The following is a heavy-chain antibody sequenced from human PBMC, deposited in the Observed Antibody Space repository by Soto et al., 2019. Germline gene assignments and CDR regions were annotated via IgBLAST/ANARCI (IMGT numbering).Heavy chain of an antibody. CDR3: ARDQGEGEYYYGMDV. D-gene: IGHD3-16*01. V-gene: IGHV4-31*03. CDR1: GGSISSGGYY. Sequence: KASETLSLTCTVSGGSISSGGYYWSWIRQHPGKGLEWIGYIYYSGSTYYNPSLKSRVTISVDTSKNQFSLKLSSVTAADTAVYYCARDQGEGEYYYGMDVWGQGTTVTVSS. J-gene: IGHJ6*02. CDR2: IYYSGST.